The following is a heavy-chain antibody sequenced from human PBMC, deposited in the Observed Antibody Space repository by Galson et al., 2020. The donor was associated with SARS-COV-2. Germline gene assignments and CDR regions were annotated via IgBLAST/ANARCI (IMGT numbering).Heavy chain of an antibody. J-gene: IGHJ6*03. CDR1: GFTFSSYD. Sequence: GASLKISCAASGFTFSSYDMHWVRQATGKGLEWVSAIGTAGDTYYPGSVKGRFTISRENAKNSLYLQMNSLRAGDTAVYYCARGTMENYYYYMDVWGKGTTVTVSS. V-gene: IGHV3-13*01. CDR2: IGTAGDT. CDR3: ARGTMENYYYYMDV. D-gene: IGHD3-10*01.